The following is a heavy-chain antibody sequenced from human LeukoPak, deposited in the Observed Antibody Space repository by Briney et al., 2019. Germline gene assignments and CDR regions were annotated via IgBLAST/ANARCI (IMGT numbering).Heavy chain of an antibody. Sequence: SETLSLTCTVSGGSISSYYWSWIRQPPGKGLEWIGYIYYSGSTNYNPSLKSRVAISVDTSKNQFSLKLSSVTAADTAVYYCARVKISERGNWFDPWGQGTLVTVSS. CDR3: ARVKISERGNWFDP. CDR2: IYYSGST. CDR1: GGSISSYY. D-gene: IGHD1-26*01. J-gene: IGHJ5*02. V-gene: IGHV4-59*01.